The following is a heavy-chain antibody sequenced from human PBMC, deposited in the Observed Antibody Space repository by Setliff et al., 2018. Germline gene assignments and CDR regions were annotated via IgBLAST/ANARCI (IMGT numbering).Heavy chain of an antibody. Sequence: GESLKISCTASGLTFGDYAMGWVRQAPGKGLEWVGYIRSKAYGETTEYAASVEDRFTISRDDPKNTTYLQMNSLKTDDTGVYYCTTYCDSTTCALDYWGQGILVTVSS. V-gene: IGHV3-49*04. D-gene: IGHD2-2*01. CDR1: GLTFGDYA. J-gene: IGHJ4*02. CDR2: IRSKAYGETT. CDR3: TTYCDSTTCALDY.